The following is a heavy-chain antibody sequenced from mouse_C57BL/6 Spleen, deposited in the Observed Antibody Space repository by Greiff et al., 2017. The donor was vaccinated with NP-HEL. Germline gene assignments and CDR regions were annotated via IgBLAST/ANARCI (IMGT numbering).Heavy chain of an antibody. D-gene: IGHD1-1*01. V-gene: IGHV5-17*01. Sequence: EVQLVESGGGLVKPGGSLKLSCAASGFTFSDYGMHWVRQAPEKGLEWVAYISSGSSTIYYADTVKGRFTISRDKAKNTLLLQMNSLRSEDTAMYYCARGARVGADAMDYWGQGTSVTVSS. CDR1: GFTFSDYG. CDR3: ARGARVGADAMDY. J-gene: IGHJ4*01. CDR2: ISSGSSTI.